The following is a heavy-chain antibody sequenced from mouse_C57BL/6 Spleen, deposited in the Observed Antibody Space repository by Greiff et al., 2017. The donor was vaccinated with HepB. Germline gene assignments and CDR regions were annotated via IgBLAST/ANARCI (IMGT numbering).Heavy chain of an antibody. CDR2: ISSGSSTI. CDR1: GFTFSDYG. Sequence: VQLKESGGGLVKPGGSLKLSCAASGFTFSDYGMHWVRQAPEKGLEWVAYISSGSSTIYYADTVKGRFTISRDNAKNTLFLQMTSLRSEDTAMYYCARWLLPYYYAMDYWGQGTSVTVSS. V-gene: IGHV5-17*01. CDR3: ARWLLPYYYAMDY. D-gene: IGHD2-3*01. J-gene: IGHJ4*01.